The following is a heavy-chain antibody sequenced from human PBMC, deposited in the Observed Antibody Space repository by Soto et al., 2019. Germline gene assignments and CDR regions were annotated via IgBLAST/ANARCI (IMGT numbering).Heavy chain of an antibody. D-gene: IGHD6-19*01. CDR2: IYYSEST. Sequence: SETLSLTCTVSGGSVNSGPYYWSWIRQPPGKGLEWIGNIYYSESTNYNPSLRSRITISVDSSKNQFSLKLSSVTAADTAVYYCARERWDSSGRYGMDVWGQGTTVT. CDR3: ARERWDSSGRYGMDV. J-gene: IGHJ6*02. V-gene: IGHV4-61*01. CDR1: GGSVNSGPYY.